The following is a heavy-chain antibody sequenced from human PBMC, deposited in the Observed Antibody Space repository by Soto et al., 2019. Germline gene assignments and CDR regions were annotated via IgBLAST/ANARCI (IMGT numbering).Heavy chain of an antibody. Sequence: EVQLVESGGGLVQPGGSLRLSCAASGFTFSTYWMHWIRQVPGKGLEWVSRINSDASHTYYADSVKGRFTISRDNAKNSLYLQMSSLRAEDSAVYYCARRASRWGQGTMVTVSS. V-gene: IGHV3-74*01. CDR2: INSDASHT. J-gene: IGHJ3*01. CDR3: ARRASR. CDR1: GFTFSTYW. D-gene: IGHD1-26*01.